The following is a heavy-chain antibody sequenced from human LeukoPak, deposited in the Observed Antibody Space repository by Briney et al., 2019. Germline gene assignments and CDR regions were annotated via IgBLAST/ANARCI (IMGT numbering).Heavy chain of an antibody. CDR2: IIPILGIA. Sequence: ASVKVSCKASGGTFSSYTISWVRQAPGQGLEWMGRIIPILGIANYAQKFQGRVTITADTSTDTAYMELSSLRSEDTAVYYCATLWSRYCSGGSCYDRYYFDYWGQGTLVTVSS. CDR1: GGTFSSYT. J-gene: IGHJ4*02. V-gene: IGHV1-69*02. CDR3: ATLWSRYCSGGSCYDRYYFDY. D-gene: IGHD2-15*01.